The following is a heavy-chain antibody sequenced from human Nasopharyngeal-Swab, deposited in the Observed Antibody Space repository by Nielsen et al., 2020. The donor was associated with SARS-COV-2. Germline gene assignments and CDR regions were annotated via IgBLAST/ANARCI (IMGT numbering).Heavy chain of an antibody. Sequence: WIRQPPGKGLEWVAIIRYDGNNKYYADSVKGRFTISRDNSKNTLYLQMNSLRAEDTAVYYCARYRGGFYSSNWYFDYWGQGTLVTVSS. V-gene: IGHV3-33*01. CDR3: ARYRGGFYSSNWYFDY. CDR2: IRYDGNNK. J-gene: IGHJ4*02. D-gene: IGHD6-13*01.